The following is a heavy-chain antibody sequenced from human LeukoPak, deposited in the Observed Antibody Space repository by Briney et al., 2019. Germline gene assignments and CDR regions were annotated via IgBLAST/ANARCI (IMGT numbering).Heavy chain of an antibody. J-gene: IGHJ6*03. CDR3: GGGYSYGMAGYYYMDV. CDR2: INPNSGGT. CDR1: GYTFTGYY. Sequence: GASVKVSCKASGYTFTGYYMHWMRQAPGQGLEWMGWINPNSGGTNYAQKFQGRVTMTRDTTISTAYMELSSLRSEDTAVYYCGGGYSYGMAGYYYMDVWGKGTTVTVSS. V-gene: IGHV1-2*02. D-gene: IGHD5-18*01.